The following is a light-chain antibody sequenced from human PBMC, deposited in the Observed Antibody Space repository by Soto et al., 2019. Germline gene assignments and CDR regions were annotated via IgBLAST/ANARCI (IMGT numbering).Light chain of an antibody. J-gene: IGLJ1*01. CDR3: HVWDSSSDHYV. CDR1: NIGGKS. Sequence: YELTQPPSVSVAPGQTARITCGGNNIGGKSVHWYQQKPGQAPVLVVYDDSDRPSGIPDRFSGSNSGDTATLTIRRVEAGDEADYYCHVWDSSSDHYVFGTGTKVTVL. CDR2: DDS. V-gene: IGLV3-21*02.